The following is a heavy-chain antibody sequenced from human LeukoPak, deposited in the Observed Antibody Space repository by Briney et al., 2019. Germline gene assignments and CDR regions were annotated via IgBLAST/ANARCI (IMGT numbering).Heavy chain of an antibody. V-gene: IGHV3-30-3*01. CDR2: ISDDGTNK. CDR3: ARPFLRYCSSSSCYAFDI. CDR1: DFSFNRYL. D-gene: IGHD2-2*01. Sequence: PGKSLRLSCVVSDFSFNRYLMHWVRQAPGKGLEWVTSISDDGTNKYYADSVEGRFTISRDNSKNTLYLHMNSLRAEDTAVYYCARPFLRYCSSSSCYAFDIWGQGTMTVSS. J-gene: IGHJ3*02.